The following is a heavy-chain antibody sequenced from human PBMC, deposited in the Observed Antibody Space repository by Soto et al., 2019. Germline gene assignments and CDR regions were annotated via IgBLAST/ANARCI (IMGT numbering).Heavy chain of an antibody. Sequence: QVHLVQSGAEVKKPGASVKVSCKGSGYAFTTYGITWVRQAPGQGLEWMGWISAHNGNTNYAQKLQGRVTVTRDTSTSTAYMELRSLRTDGTVVYYCARGRDGDYWGQGALVTVSS. V-gene: IGHV1-18*01. J-gene: IGHJ4*02. CDR1: GYAFTTYG. D-gene: IGHD6-6*01. CDR2: ISAHNGNT. CDR3: ARGRDGDY.